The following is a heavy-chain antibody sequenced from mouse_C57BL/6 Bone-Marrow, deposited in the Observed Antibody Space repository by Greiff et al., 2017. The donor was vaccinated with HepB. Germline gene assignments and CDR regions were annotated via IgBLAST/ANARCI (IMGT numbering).Heavy chain of an antibody. CDR3: LIYYYGSRYFDV. CDR1: GFNIKDYY. V-gene: IGHV14-1*01. D-gene: IGHD1-1*01. CDR2: IDPEDGDT. Sequence: VQLQQSGAELVRPGASVKLSCTASGFNIKDYYMHWVKQRPEQGLEWIGRIDPEDGDTEYAPKFQGKATMTADTSSNTAYLQLSSLTSEDTAVYYCLIYYYGSRYFDVWGTGTTVTVSS. J-gene: IGHJ1*03.